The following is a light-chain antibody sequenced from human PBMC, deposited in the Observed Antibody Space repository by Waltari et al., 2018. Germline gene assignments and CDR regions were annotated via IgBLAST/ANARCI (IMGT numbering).Light chain of an antibody. Sequence: DIQMTQSPPSLSPSVGGRVTLTCRASCPTSGASPRISGYLNGYQQKPGKAPRLLIYATSSLQSGVPSRFSGSGSGTDFTLTISSPQPEDFATYYCQQSYSTPPWTFGQGTKVEIK. CDR3: QQSYSTPPWT. V-gene: IGKV1-39*01. J-gene: IGKJ1*01. CDR2: ATS. CDR1: PRISGY.